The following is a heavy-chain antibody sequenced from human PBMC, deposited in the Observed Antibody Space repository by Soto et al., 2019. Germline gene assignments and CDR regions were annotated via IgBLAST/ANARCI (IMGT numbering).Heavy chain of an antibody. CDR1: GYMFTNYW. J-gene: IGHJ4*02. CDR2: IYPGDFDT. Sequence: PVESLKISCKGSGYMFTNYWISCSLQMPGKGLEWMGIIYPGDFDTRYSPSFQGQVTISVDKSITTAYLQWSSLKASDTAMYYCARHSSYGDYYFDYWGQGTLVTVSS. V-gene: IGHV5-51*01. D-gene: IGHD4-17*01. CDR3: ARHSSYGDYYFDY.